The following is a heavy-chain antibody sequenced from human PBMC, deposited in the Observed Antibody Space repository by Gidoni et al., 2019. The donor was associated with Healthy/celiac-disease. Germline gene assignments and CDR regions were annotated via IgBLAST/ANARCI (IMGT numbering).Heavy chain of an antibody. J-gene: IGHJ5*02. CDR2: INHSGST. D-gene: IGHD3-10*01. V-gene: IGHV4-34*01. CDR3: ARGGGWGNWFDP. Sequence: QVQLQQWGAGLLKPSETLSLTCAVYGGSVSGYYWSWIRQPPGKGLEWIGEINHSGSTNYNPSLKSRVTRSVDTAKNQFSLKLSSVTAADTAVYYWARGGGWGNWFDPWGQGTLVTVSS. CDR1: GGSVSGYY.